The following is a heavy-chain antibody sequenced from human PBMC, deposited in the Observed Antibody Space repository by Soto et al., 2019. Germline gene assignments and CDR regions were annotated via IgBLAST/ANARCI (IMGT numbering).Heavy chain of an antibody. V-gene: IGHV1-69*02. J-gene: IGHJ5*01. D-gene: IGHD3-9*01. CDR1: EDAFTTYT. CDR2: VIPIIGLP. CDR3: ARGFKYDILNSSDLNWFGS. Sequence: QVRLVQPGPEVKKPGSSVKVSCKASEDAFTTYTISWLRQAPGKGLEWMGRVIPIIGLPNYAQNFRDRATITADKSSSTDYMELRSLRSEDTAIYYCARGFKYDILNSSDLNWFGSWGQGTRVTVSA.